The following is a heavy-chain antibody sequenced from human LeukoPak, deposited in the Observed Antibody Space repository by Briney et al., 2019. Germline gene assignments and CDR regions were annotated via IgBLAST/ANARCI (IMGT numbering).Heavy chain of an antibody. Sequence: SETLSLTCTVSGGSISSYYWSWIRQPPWKGLEWIGYIYYSGSTNYNPSLKSRVTISVDTSKNQFSLKLSSVSAADTAVYYCATAVGGWGYFDYWGQGTLVTVSS. CDR1: GGSISSYY. V-gene: IGHV4-59*01. CDR3: ATAVGGWGYFDY. D-gene: IGHD3-10*01. J-gene: IGHJ4*02. CDR2: IYYSGST.